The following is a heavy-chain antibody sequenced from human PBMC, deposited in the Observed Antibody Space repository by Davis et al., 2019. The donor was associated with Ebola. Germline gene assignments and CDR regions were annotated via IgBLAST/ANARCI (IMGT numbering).Heavy chain of an antibody. CDR2: IIPIFGTA. CDR1: GGTFSIYA. D-gene: IGHD6-6*01. Sequence: AASVKVSCKASGGTFSIYAISWVRQAPGQGLEWMGGIIPIFGTANYAQKFQGRVTITADESTSTAYMELSSLRSEDTAVYYCASQAPGSIAARSLHSWGQGTLVTVSS. V-gene: IGHV1-69*13. J-gene: IGHJ4*02. CDR3: ASQAPGSIAARSLHS.